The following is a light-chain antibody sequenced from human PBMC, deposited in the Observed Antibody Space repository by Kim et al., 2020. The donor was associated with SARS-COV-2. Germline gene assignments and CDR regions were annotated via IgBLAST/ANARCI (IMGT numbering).Light chain of an antibody. J-gene: IGLJ2*01. CDR1: SIRSYY. Sequence: QAVSISCQGDSIRSYYASWYQQKPGQAPIVVIYSKNNRSSVIPDRFSCSSSGNTSSLTITGTQAGDEAYYYCNPRDSNDHLLFGGGTQLTVL. CDR3: NPRDSNDHLL. V-gene: IGLV3-19*01. CDR2: SKN.